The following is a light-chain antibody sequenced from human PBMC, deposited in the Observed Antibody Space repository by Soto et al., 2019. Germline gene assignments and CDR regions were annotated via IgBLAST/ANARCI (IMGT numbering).Light chain of an antibody. CDR2: DAS. CDR3: QQYDSYST. CDR1: QSVRSW. J-gene: IGKJ1*01. Sequence: DIQMTQSPSTLSASVGDRVTIPCRASQSVRSWLAWYQQKPGRAPKFLIYDASSLESGVPSRFSGSGSGTEFTLTISNLQPDDFATYYCQQYDSYSTFGQGTKVDIK. V-gene: IGKV1-5*01.